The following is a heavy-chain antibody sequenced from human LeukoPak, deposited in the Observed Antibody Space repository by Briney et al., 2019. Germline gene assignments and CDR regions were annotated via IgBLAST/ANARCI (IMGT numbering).Heavy chain of an antibody. Sequence: SETLSLTCAVYGGSFSGYYWSWIRQPPGKGLEWIGEINHSGSTNYNPSLKSRVTISVDTSKNQFSLKLSSVTAADTAVYYCARGRTYYYGSGSYYLDYWGQGTLVTVSS. J-gene: IGHJ4*02. V-gene: IGHV4-34*01. CDR1: GGSFSGYY. CDR3: ARGRTYYYGSGSYYLDY. CDR2: INHSGST. D-gene: IGHD3-10*01.